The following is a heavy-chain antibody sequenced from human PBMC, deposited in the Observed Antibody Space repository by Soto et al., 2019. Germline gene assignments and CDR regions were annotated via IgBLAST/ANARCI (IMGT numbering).Heavy chain of an antibody. CDR2: INQDGSEK. V-gene: IGHV3-7*03. D-gene: IGHD2-8*02. J-gene: IGHJ6*02. CDR3: AKAGPYYYYGMDV. CDR1: GFTFSNYW. Sequence: GGSLRLSCAASGFTFSNYWMSWVRQAPGKGLEWVANINQDGSEKYYVDSVKGRFTISRDNAKNSLYLQMNSLRAEDTAVYYCAKAGPYYYYGMDVWGQGTTVTVSS.